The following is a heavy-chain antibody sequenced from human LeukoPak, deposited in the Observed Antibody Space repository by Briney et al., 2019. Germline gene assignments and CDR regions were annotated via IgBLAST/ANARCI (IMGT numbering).Heavy chain of an antibody. J-gene: IGHJ3*02. CDR2: ISAYNGNT. CDR1: GYTFTSYG. D-gene: IGHD2-2*01. V-gene: IGHV1-18*01. Sequence: GASVKVSCKASGYTFTSYGISWVRQAPGQGLEWMGWISAYNGNTNYAQKLQGRVTMTTDTSTSTAYMELRSLRSDDTAVYYCARDLSDIVVVWDAFDIWGQGTMVTVSS. CDR3: ARDLSDIVVVWDAFDI.